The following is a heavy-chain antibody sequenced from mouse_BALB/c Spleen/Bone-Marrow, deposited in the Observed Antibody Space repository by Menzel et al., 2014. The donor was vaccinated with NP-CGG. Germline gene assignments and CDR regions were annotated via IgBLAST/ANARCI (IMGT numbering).Heavy chain of an antibody. CDR1: GYTFTSYV. CDR3: ARDAMDY. J-gene: IGHJ4*01. V-gene: IGHV1-14*01. Sequence: EVQLVESGPELVKPGASVKMSCKASGYTFTSYVMHWVKQKPGQGLEWIGYIYPSNDGTEYNEKFKGKATLTSDKSSSTAYMELSSLTSEDSAVYYCARDAMDYWGQGTSVTVSS. CDR2: IYPSNDGT.